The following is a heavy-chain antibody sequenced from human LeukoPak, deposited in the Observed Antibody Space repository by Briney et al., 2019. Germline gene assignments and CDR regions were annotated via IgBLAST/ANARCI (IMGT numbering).Heavy chain of an antibody. D-gene: IGHD6-19*01. CDR3: ARGRTLSTAVAGTFDY. Sequence: GASVKVSCKASGYTFTGYYMHWVRQAPGQGLEWMGWINPNSGGTNYAQKFQGRVTMTRDTSISTAYMELSRLRSDDTAVYYCARGRTLSTAVAGTFDYWGQGTLVTVSS. CDR2: INPNSGGT. V-gene: IGHV1-2*02. J-gene: IGHJ4*02. CDR1: GYTFTGYY.